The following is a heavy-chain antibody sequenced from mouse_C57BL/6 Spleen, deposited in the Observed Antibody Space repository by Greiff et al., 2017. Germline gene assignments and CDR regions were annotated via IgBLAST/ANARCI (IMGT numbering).Heavy chain of an antibody. CDR3: TAGRYFDV. V-gene: IGHV6-3*01. D-gene: IGHD4-1*01. J-gene: IGHJ1*03. Sequence: EVMLVESGGGLVQPGGSMKLSCVASGFTFSNYWMNWVRQSPEKGLEWVAQIRLKSDNYATHYAESVKGRFTISRDDSKSSVYLQMNNLRAEDTGIYYCTAGRYFDVWGTGTTVTVSS. CDR2: IRLKSDNYAT. CDR1: GFTFSNYW.